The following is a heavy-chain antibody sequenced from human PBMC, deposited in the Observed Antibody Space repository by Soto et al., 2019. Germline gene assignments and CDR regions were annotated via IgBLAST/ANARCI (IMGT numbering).Heavy chain of an antibody. J-gene: IGHJ6*02. Sequence: WETLSLTCTVSGGSISRYYWSWIRQSPGRGLEWIGNIFSSGSTNYNPSLKSRVAISVDTSKNQVSLKLNAVTTADTAVYYCAREYYDFWSVTYSYYGLDVWGQGTTVTVSS. D-gene: IGHD3-3*01. CDR2: IFSSGST. V-gene: IGHV4-59*01. CDR1: GGSISRYY. CDR3: AREYYDFWSVTYSYYGLDV.